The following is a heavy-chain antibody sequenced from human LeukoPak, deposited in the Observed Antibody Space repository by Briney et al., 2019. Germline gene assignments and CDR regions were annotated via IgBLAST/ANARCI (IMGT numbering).Heavy chain of an antibody. CDR2: IYYNGNT. D-gene: IGHD1-26*01. Sequence: SETLSLTCTVSGGSISSGGYYWSWIRRPPGKGLEWIGYIYYNGNTNYSPSLKSRVTMSVDTSKNLFSLKVSSVTAADTAVYYCARGRSNYYGMDVWGQGTTVTVSS. CDR1: GGSISSGGYY. V-gene: IGHV4-61*08. CDR3: ARGRSNYYGMDV. J-gene: IGHJ6*02.